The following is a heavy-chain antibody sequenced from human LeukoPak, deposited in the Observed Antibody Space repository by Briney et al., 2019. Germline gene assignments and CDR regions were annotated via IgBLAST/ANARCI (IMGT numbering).Heavy chain of an antibody. J-gene: IGHJ4*02. CDR2: IDWDDDK. CDR1: GFSLSTSGVC. Sequence: SGPTLVNPTQTLTQTCTFSGFSLSTSGVCVSWIRQPPGKALEWLARIDWDDDKYYSTSLKTRLTISKDTSKNQVVLIMTNMDPVDTATYYCARIYSSGWSNDYWGQGTLVTVSS. CDR3: ARIYSSGWSNDY. D-gene: IGHD6-19*01. V-gene: IGHV2-70*11.